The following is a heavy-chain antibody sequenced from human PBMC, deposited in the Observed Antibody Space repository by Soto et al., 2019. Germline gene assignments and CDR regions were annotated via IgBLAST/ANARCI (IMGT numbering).Heavy chain of an antibody. CDR2: IWYDGSNK. CDR3: ARWGCSGSNCNLNQRSFDL. D-gene: IGHD2-15*01. V-gene: IGHV3-33*01. Sequence: GGSLSLSCEAPGFIFNEYGMHWVRQAPGKGLGWVAVIWYDGSNKYYADSVKGRFTFSRDNTKNTMSLQMNSLRVEDTAVYYCARWGCSGSNCNLNQRSFDLWGQGTLVTVSS. J-gene: IGHJ1*01. CDR1: GFIFNEYG.